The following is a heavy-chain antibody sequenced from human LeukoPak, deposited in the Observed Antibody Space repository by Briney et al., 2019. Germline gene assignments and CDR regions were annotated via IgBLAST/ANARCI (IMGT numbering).Heavy chain of an antibody. Sequence: GGSLRLSCAASGFSFGGYWMSWVRQAPGKGLEWVANIKQDESERYYVDSVKGRFTISRENAKNSVFLQMNSLRAEDTAVYYCARDRRDSSGWYFSFYYMDVWGKGTTVTVSS. CDR1: GFSFGGYW. D-gene: IGHD6-19*01. V-gene: IGHV3-7*01. J-gene: IGHJ6*03. CDR2: IKQDESER. CDR3: ARDRRDSSGWYFSFYYMDV.